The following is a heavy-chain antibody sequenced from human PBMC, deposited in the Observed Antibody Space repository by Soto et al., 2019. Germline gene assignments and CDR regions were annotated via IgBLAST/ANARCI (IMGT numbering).Heavy chain of an antibody. J-gene: IGHJ6*02. CDR2: IRSKAYGGTT. D-gene: IGHD5-12*01. CDR1: GFAFFDYA. CDR3: TRAPVYSGHDHRVYYYCYYGMDV. V-gene: IGHV3-49*03. Sequence: GSLRLSCTASGFAFFDYAMILFRHAPVKWLEWVGFIRSKAYGGTTEYAASVKGRFTISRDDSKSIAYLQMNSLKTEDTAVYYCTRAPVYSGHDHRVYYYCYYGMDVWGQGTTVTVSS.